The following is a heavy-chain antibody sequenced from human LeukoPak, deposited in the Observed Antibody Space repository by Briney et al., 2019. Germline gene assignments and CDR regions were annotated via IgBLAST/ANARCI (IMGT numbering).Heavy chain of an antibody. CDR1: GYTFTSYG. CDR2: ISPYNGNT. J-gene: IGHJ4*02. V-gene: IGHV1-18*01. D-gene: IGHD2-21*01. Sequence: ASVKVSRKASGYTFTSYGISWVRQAPGQGLEWMGWISPYNGNTNYAPKLQGRVTMTTDTATSTAYMELTSLTSDDTAGYYCARDRQCGYWGQGTLVTVSS. CDR3: ARDRQCGY.